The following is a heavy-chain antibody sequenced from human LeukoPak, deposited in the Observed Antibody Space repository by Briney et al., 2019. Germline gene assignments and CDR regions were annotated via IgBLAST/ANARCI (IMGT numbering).Heavy chain of an antibody. Sequence: GGSLRLSCAASGFTVSSNYTSWVRQAPGKGLEWVSVIYGGGSAYYADSVKGRFTISRDSSKNTLYLQMNSLRAEDTAVYYCARDPHGSGWYFDCGGQGTLVTVSS. CDR1: GFTVSSNY. D-gene: IGHD6-19*01. J-gene: IGHJ4*02. V-gene: IGHV3-66*01. CDR2: IYGGGSA. CDR3: ARDPHGSGWYFDC.